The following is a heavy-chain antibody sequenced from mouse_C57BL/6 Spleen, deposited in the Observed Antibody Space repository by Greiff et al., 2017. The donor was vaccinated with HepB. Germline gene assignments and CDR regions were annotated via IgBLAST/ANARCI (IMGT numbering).Heavy chain of an antibody. Sequence: QVQLQQSGPELVKPGASVKISCKASGYSFTSYYIHWVKQRPGQGLEWIGWIYPGSGNTKYNEKFKGKATLTADTSSSTAYMQLSSLTSEDSAVYYCARTKPGYFDVWGTGTTVTVSS. J-gene: IGHJ1*03. CDR2: IYPGSGNT. CDR3: ARTKPGYFDV. CDR1: GYSFTSYY. V-gene: IGHV1-66*01.